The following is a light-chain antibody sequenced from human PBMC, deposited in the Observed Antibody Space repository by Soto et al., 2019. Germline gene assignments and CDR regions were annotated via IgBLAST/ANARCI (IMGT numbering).Light chain of an antibody. Sequence: DIQVTQSPSSLSASVGDGVTITCRASQSITTYLNWYQQKPGKAPSLLIFAASNLQSGVPSRFLGSGSGTDFTLTSSSLQPEDFASYYCQQTYSTLRLTFGGGTRVEIK. V-gene: IGKV1-39*01. CDR2: AAS. CDR3: QQTYSTLRLT. CDR1: QSITTY. J-gene: IGKJ4*01.